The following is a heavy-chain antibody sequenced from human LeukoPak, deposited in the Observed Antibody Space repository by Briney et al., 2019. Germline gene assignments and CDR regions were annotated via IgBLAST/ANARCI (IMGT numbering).Heavy chain of an antibody. Sequence: GRSLRLSCAASGFTFSSYGMHWVRQAPGKGLEWVAVIWYDGSNKYYADSVKGRFTISRDNSKNTLYLQMNSLRAEDTAVYYCAKDGGYSSGWYENWAFDIWGQGTMVTVSS. CDR2: IWYDGSNK. CDR3: AKDGGYSSGWYENWAFDI. CDR1: GFTFSSYG. D-gene: IGHD6-19*01. J-gene: IGHJ3*02. V-gene: IGHV3-33*06.